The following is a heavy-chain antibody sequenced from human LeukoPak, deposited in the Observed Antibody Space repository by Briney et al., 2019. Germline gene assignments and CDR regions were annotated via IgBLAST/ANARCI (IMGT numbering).Heavy chain of an antibody. V-gene: IGHV1-2*02. J-gene: IGHJ6*03. CDR3: ARSPYYYYYMDV. Sequence: ASVKVSCKASAYTFTGYYMLWVRQAPGQGLEWMGWINPNSGGTNYAQKFQGRVTMTRDTSISTAYMELSRPRSDDTAVYYCARSPYYYYYMDVWGKGATVTVSS. CDR1: AYTFTGYY. CDR2: INPNSGGT.